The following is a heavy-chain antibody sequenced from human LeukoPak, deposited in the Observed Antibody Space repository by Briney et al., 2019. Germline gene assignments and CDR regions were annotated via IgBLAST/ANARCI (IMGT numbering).Heavy chain of an antibody. CDR2: IYYSGST. Sequence: SQTLSLTCTVSGGSISSGDYYWSWIRQPPGKGLEWFGYIYYSGSTYYTPSLKSRVTISVDTSKNQFSLKLSSVTAADTAVYYCARVSSPYGDYYFDYWGQGTLVTVSS. V-gene: IGHV4-30-4*01. D-gene: IGHD4-17*01. CDR1: GGSISSGDYY. J-gene: IGHJ4*02. CDR3: ARVSSPYGDYYFDY.